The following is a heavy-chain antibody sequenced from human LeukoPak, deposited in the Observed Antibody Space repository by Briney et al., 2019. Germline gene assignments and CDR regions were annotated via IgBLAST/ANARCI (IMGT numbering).Heavy chain of an antibody. CDR3: ARDKYGGNSSAFDI. CDR1: GFTFSSYE. Sequence: GGSLRLSCAASGFTFSSYEMNWVRQAPGKGLEWVSYISSSGSTIYYADSVKGRFTISRDNAKNSLYLQMNSLRAEDTAVYYCARDKYGGNSSAFDIWGQGTLVTVSS. D-gene: IGHD4-23*01. V-gene: IGHV3-48*03. J-gene: IGHJ3*02. CDR2: ISSSGSTI.